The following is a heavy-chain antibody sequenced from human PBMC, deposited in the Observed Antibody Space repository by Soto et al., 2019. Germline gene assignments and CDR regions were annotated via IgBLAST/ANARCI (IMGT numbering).Heavy chain of an antibody. D-gene: IGHD3-16*01. CDR3: GRESRPYYFYALDV. V-gene: IGHV3-33*01. CDR2: IWHDGGIQ. J-gene: IGHJ6*02. Sequence: PGGSLRLSGKGSGFAFNKFGLHWVRQAPGKGLEWLAVIWHDGGIQYYVESVKGRFTISRDNANNTLFLQMHSLRVDDPAGYYWGRESRPYYFYALDVWGQGTTVTVSS. CDR1: GFAFNKFG.